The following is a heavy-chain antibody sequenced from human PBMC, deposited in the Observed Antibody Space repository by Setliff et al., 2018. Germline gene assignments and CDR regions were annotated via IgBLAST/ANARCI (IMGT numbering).Heavy chain of an antibody. CDR2: ITSSSTI. J-gene: IGHJ6*03. V-gene: IGHV3-11*04. Sequence: PGGSLRLSCAASGFTFSDYYMSWIRQAPGKGLEWVSYITSSSTIYYADSVKGRFTISRDNARNSLYLQMQSLRAEDTAVYYCAKSGQTSPYYYYYLDVWGKGTTVTVSS. D-gene: IGHD6-25*01. CDR1: GFTFSDYY. CDR3: AKSGQTSPYYYYYLDV.